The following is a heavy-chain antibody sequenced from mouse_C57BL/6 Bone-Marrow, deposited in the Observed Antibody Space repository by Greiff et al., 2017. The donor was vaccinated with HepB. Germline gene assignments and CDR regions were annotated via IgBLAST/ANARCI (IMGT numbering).Heavy chain of an antibody. V-gene: IGHV1-64*01. CDR3: ARWGGFHYYFDY. CDR2: IHPNSGST. CDR1: GYTFTSYW. J-gene: IGHJ2*01. Sequence: VQLQQPGAELVKSGASVKLSCKASGYTFTSYWMHWVKQRPGQGLEWIGMIHPNSGSTNYNEKFKSKATLTVDKSSSTAYMQLSSLTSEDSAVYYCARWGGFHYYFDYWGQGTTLTVSS.